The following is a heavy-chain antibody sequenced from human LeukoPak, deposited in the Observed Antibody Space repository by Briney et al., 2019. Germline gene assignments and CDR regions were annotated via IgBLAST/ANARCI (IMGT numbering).Heavy chain of an antibody. CDR3: AKLSGPRISRGSFLLEW. CDR1: GLTVSSNY. Sequence: QPGGSLRLSCAASGLTVSSNYMSWVRQAPGKSLEWVSAISASAGTTVYADSVKGRFTISRDNSKNTLYLQMNSLRAEDTAIFYCAKLSGPRISRGSFLLEWWGQGTLVSVSS. V-gene: IGHV3-23*01. D-gene: IGHD2/OR15-2a*01. J-gene: IGHJ4*02. CDR2: ISASAGTT.